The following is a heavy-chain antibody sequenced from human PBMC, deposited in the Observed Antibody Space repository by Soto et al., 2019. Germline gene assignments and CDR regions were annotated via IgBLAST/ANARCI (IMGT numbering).Heavy chain of an antibody. CDR1: GYTFTSYY. CDR3: ARVPPRITIFGVVKSNWFDP. V-gene: IGHV1-46*01. Sequence: ASVKVSCKASGYTFTSYYMHWVRQAPGQGLEWTGIINPSGGSTSYAQKFQGRVTMTRDTSTSTVYMELSSLRSDDTAVYYCARVPPRITIFGVVKSNWFDPWGQGTLVTVSS. D-gene: IGHD3-3*01. CDR2: INPSGGST. J-gene: IGHJ5*02.